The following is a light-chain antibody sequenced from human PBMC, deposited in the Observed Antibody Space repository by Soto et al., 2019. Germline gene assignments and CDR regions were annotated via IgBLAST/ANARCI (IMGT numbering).Light chain of an antibody. CDR3: QQYTNWPLT. CDR1: QSVSSN. J-gene: IGKJ1*01. Sequence: EIVMTQSPATLSVSPGERATLSCRASQSVSSNLAWYQQKPGQAPRLLIYGASTRATGIPARFSGSGSGTEFTLTISSLQSEDFAVSYCQQYTNWPLTFGQVTKV. V-gene: IGKV3-15*01. CDR2: GAS.